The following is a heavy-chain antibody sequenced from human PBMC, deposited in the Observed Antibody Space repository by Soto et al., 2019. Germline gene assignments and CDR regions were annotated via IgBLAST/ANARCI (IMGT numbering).Heavy chain of an antibody. CDR1: GDSISTFY. D-gene: IGHD3-22*01. CDR2: VYYTGST. V-gene: IGHV4-59*01. J-gene: IGHJ4*02. CDR3: ARGRTVRNYADDSSDYFYFFDY. Sequence: SETLSLTCTGSGDSISTFYWGWMRQSPGKELEWIGYVYYTGSTNYNPSLKSRVTISVDRSKNQFSLKLTSANAADTAVYYCARGRTVRNYADDSSDYFYFFDYWGQGTQVTV.